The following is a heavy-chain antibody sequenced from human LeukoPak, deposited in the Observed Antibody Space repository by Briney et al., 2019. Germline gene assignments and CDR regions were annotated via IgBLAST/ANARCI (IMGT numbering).Heavy chain of an antibody. D-gene: IGHD3-16*02. CDR2: INPNSGGT. V-gene: IGHV1-2*02. CDR3: ARIAPVSDPSVDY. Sequence: GASVKVSCKASGYTFTDYYMHWVGQAPGQGLEWMGWINPNSGGTNYAQKFQGMVTMPRDTSISTAYMELRRLRSDDTAVYYCARIAPVSDPSVDYWGQGTLVTVSS. CDR1: GYTFTDYY. J-gene: IGHJ4*02.